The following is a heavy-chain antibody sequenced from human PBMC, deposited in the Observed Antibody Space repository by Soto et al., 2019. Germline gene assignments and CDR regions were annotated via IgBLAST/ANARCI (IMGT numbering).Heavy chain of an antibody. Sequence: QLQLQESGPGLVKPSETLSLTCAVSGGSISSGDYYWGWIRQPPGKGLEWIGTIYYSGGTFYNPSLKSRVTIYVDTSKNQFSLKLSSVTAADTAVYYCAKTDPGTGDTFDTWGQGTMVTVSS. CDR1: GGSISSGDYY. D-gene: IGHD1-1*01. J-gene: IGHJ3*02. CDR3: AKTDPGTGDTFDT. V-gene: IGHV4-39*01. CDR2: IYYSGGT.